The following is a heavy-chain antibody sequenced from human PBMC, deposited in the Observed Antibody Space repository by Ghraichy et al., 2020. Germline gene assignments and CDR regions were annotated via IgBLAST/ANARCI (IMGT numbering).Heavy chain of an antibody. CDR2: ISSSSSYI. CDR3: ARAYSSGWYDLLHSDYFDY. Sequence: GGSLRLSCAASGFTFSSYSMNWVRQAPGKGLEWVSSISSSSSYIYYADSVKGRFTISRDNAKNSLYLQMNSLRAEDTAVYYCARAYSSGWYDLLHSDYFDYWGQGTLVTVSS. J-gene: IGHJ4*02. V-gene: IGHV3-21*01. D-gene: IGHD6-19*01. CDR1: GFTFSSYS.